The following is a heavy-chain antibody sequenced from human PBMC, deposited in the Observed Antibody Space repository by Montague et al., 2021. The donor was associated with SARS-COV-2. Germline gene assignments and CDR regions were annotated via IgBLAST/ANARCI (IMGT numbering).Heavy chain of an antibody. CDR1: GFSLISDGVG. J-gene: IGHJ4*02. Sequence: PALVKPTQTLTLTCTFSGFSLISDGVGVGWIRQPPGKALEWLALIFWNDDKRYNSSFKNRLTVTKDTSKNQVVLTMTNMDPLDTGTYYCARSLLFSSLGDFDSWGQGTLVTVAS. CDR3: ARSLLFSSLGDFDS. V-gene: IGHV2-5*01. D-gene: IGHD2-15*01. CDR2: IFWNDDK.